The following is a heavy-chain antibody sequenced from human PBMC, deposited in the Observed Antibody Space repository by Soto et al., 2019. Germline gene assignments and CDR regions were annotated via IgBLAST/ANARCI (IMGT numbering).Heavy chain of an antibody. V-gene: IGHV3-30*18. CDR3: AKAVGKTRRWPAD. J-gene: IGHJ4*02. CDR1: GFNFSSYG. D-gene: IGHD1-26*01. CDR2: ISYDGSHK. Sequence: HVQLVESGGGVVQPGRSLRLSCAVSGFNFSSYGMHWVRQAPGKGLEWVAVISYDGSHKASADSVKGRFAISRDNSKNTLFQQMNSQRVEVTAVYCCAKAVGKTRRWPADWGQVTRVTVFS.